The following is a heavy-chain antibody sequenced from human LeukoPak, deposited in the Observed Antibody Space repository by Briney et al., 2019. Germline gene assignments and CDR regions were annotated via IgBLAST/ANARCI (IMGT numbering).Heavy chain of an antibody. Sequence: SETLSLTCAVYGGSFGGYYWSWIRQPPGKGLEWIGEINDSGSSNYIPSLKSRVTISVDRSKNQFSLKLTSVIAADTAVYFCARSGTYQYSSTSDYWGQGTLVTVSS. D-gene: IGHD6-13*01. CDR3: ARSGTYQYSSTSDY. CDR2: INDSGSS. CDR1: GGSFGGYY. V-gene: IGHV4-34*01. J-gene: IGHJ4*02.